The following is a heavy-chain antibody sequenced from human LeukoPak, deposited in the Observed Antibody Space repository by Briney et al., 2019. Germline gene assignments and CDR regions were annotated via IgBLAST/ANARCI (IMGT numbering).Heavy chain of an antibody. V-gene: IGHV3-23*01. Sequence: GGSLRLSCAASGFTFSDYAMSWVRQAPGRGLEWVSGIRGSGGSTYYADSVKGRFTISRDNSKNMLYLQMNSLRAEDTAVYYCARDAATTDLDYWGQGTLVTVSS. CDR1: GFTFSDYA. J-gene: IGHJ4*02. CDR3: ARDAATTDLDY. CDR2: IRGSGGST. D-gene: IGHD1-26*01.